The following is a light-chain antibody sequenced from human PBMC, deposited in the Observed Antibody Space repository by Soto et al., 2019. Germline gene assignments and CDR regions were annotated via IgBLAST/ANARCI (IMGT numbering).Light chain of an antibody. CDR2: ASS. V-gene: IGKV1-39*01. CDR1: QSISSY. CDR3: QQSYITPRT. J-gene: IGKJ1*01. Sequence: DFQMTQSPSSLSASVGDRVTITCRASQSISSYLTWYQQKPGKAPKLLIYASSSLQSGVPSRFSDSRSGTEFSLTILRRQPEDFAAYYCQQSYITPRTFGQVTKVEIK.